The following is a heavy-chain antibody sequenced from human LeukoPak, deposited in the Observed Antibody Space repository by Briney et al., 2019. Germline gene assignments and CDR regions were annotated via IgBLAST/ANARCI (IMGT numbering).Heavy chain of an antibody. V-gene: IGHV1-69*05. Sequence: SVKVSCKASGGTFSSYAISWVQQAPGQGLEWMGGIIPIFGTANYAQKFQGRVTITTDESTSTAYMELSSLRSEDTAVYYCARGTDSSGYYSAYWGQGTLVTVSS. J-gene: IGHJ4*02. CDR2: IIPIFGTA. CDR3: ARGTDSSGYYSAY. CDR1: GGTFSSYA. D-gene: IGHD3-22*01.